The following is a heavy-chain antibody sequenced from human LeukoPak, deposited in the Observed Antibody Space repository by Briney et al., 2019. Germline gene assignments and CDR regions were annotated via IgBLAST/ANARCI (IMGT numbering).Heavy chain of an antibody. V-gene: IGHV1-2*04. D-gene: IGHD6-6*01. Sequence: ASVKVSCKASGYTFTGYYIHWVRQAPGQGLEWMGWISPNSGDTNYAQKFQGWVTMTRDTSITTVYMELSRLRSDDTAVYYCARESLAADFHHWGQGTLVTVPS. CDR1: GYTFTGYY. CDR2: ISPNSGDT. J-gene: IGHJ4*02. CDR3: ARESLAADFHH.